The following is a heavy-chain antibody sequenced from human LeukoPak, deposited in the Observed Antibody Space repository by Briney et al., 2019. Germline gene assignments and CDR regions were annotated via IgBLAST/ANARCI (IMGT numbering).Heavy chain of an antibody. Sequence: SETLSLTCTVSGASVGSGGYSWPWIRQHPEKGLEWIGYITYSGSTYYNPSLKSRVTISLDTSKNQFSLKLNSVTAADTAVYHCASLHYYYFYMDVWGKGTTVTVSS. CDR3: ASLHYYYFYMDV. D-gene: IGHD5/OR15-5a*01. CDR1: GASVGSGGYS. V-gene: IGHV4-31*03. CDR2: ITYSGST. J-gene: IGHJ6*03.